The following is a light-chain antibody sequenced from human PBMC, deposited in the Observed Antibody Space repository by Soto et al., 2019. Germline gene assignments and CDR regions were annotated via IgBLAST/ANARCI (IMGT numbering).Light chain of an antibody. J-gene: IGKJ1*01. CDR3: QQYNNWPRT. Sequence: EIVMTQSPATLSVSPGERATLSCRASQSVSGNLAWYQQKPGQAPRLLIYGASTRATGIPARFSGSRSGTEFTLTISGLQSEDFAVYYCQQYNNWPRTFGQGTKVEIK. CDR2: GAS. CDR1: QSVSGN. V-gene: IGKV3-15*01.